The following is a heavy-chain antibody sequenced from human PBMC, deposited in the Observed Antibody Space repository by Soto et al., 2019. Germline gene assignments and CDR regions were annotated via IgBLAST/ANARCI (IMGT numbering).Heavy chain of an antibody. Sequence: QVQLQESGPGLVKPSDTLSLTCAVSGYSISSSNWWGWIRQPPGKGLEWIGYIYYSGSTYYNPSLKSRVTISVDTSKNQFSLKLSSVTAVDTAVYYCAAGGIVGATTADYWGQGTLVTVSS. D-gene: IGHD1-26*01. J-gene: IGHJ4*02. CDR1: GYSISSSNW. V-gene: IGHV4-28*01. CDR3: AAGGIVGATTADY. CDR2: IYYSGST.